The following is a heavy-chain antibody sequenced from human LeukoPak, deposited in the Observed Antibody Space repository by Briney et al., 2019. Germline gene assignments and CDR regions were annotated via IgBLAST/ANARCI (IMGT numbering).Heavy chain of an antibody. CDR1: GFTFSDYY. CDR3: ARVGWTSVTFFDY. CDR2: ISSSGSTI. Sequence: GGSLRLSCAASGFTFSDYYMSWIRQAPGKGLEWVSFISSSGSTIYYADSVKGRFIISRDNAKNSLYLQMNSLRAEDTAVYYCARVGWTSVTFFDYWGQETLVTVSS. D-gene: IGHD4-17*01. J-gene: IGHJ4*02. V-gene: IGHV3-11*01.